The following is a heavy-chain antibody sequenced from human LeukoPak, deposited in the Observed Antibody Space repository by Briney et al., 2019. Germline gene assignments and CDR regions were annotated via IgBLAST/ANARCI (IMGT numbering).Heavy chain of an antibody. D-gene: IGHD3-10*01. V-gene: IGHV4-59*01. CDR3: ARVAKHFRGGLSFYYMDV. CDR1: GGSISSYY. Sequence: SETLSLTCTASGGSISSYYWSWIRQPPGKGLEWIGYIYYSGSTNYSPSLKSRVTISLDTSKNQFSLKVISVTAADTAVYYCARVAKHFRGGLSFYYMDVWGKGTTVTISS. J-gene: IGHJ6*03. CDR2: IYYSGST.